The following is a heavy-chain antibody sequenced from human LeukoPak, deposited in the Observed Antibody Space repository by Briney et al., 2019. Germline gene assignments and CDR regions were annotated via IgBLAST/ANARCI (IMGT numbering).Heavy chain of an antibody. CDR1: GGTFSSYA. D-gene: IGHD3-10*01. CDR2: IIPIFGTA. V-gene: IGHV1-69*13. CDR3: ARSYGSGSYYTPFDY. Sequence: GASVKVSCKASGGTFSSYAISWVRQAPGQGLEWMGGIIPIFGTANYAQKFQGRVTITADESTSTAYMELSNLRSEDTAVYYCARSYGSGSYYTPFDYWGQGTLVTVSS. J-gene: IGHJ4*02.